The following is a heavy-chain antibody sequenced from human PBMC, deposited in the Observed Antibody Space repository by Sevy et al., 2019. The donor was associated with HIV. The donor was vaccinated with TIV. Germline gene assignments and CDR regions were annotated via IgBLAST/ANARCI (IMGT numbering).Heavy chain of an antibody. CDR1: GLTFSDYA. V-gene: IGHV3-49*04. Sequence: GGSLRLSCTASGLTFSDYAMSWVRQAPGKGLEWLGLIRSKTFRGTTEYAASVKGRFTISRDDSKNIAYLQMNSLKTDDTDVYFCAVAQYHVRSTFDSWGQGTLVTVSS. CDR3: AVAQYHVRSTFDS. D-gene: IGHD2-2*01. J-gene: IGHJ4*02. CDR2: IRSKTFRGTT.